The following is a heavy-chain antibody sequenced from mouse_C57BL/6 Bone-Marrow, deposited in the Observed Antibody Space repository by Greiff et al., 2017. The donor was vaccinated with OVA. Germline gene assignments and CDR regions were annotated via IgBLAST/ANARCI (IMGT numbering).Heavy chain of an antibody. Sequence: EVQLVESGGGLVQPGGSLSLSCAASGFTFTDYYMSWVRQPPGKALEWLGFIRNKANGYTTEYSASVKGRFTISRDNSQSILYLQMNALRAEDSATYYCARKGSSYWYFDVWGTGTTVTVSS. CDR3: ARKGSSYWYFDV. V-gene: IGHV7-3*01. CDR1: GFTFTDYY. D-gene: IGHD1-1*01. CDR2: IRNKANGYTT. J-gene: IGHJ1*03.